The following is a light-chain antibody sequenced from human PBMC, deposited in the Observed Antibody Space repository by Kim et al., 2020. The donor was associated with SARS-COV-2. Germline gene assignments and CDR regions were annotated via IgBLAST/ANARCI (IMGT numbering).Light chain of an antibody. Sequence: GQSITISCTGPSSDVGSYNLVSWYQQQSGKAPKLMIYEVSKWPSGVSNRFSGSKSGNTASLTISGLQAEDEADYYCCSYAGSSTWVFGGGTKLTVL. J-gene: IGLJ3*02. V-gene: IGLV2-23*02. CDR2: EVS. CDR3: CSYAGSSTWV. CDR1: SSDVGSYNL.